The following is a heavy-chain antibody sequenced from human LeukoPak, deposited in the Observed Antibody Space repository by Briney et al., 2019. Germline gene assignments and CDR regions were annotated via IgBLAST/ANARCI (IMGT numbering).Heavy chain of an antibody. CDR1: GFTFSNYN. CDR2: ISSSGSTI. V-gene: IGHV3-48*04. J-gene: IGHJ4*02. CDR3: AGYYDYVWGSYRPWDY. D-gene: IGHD3-16*02. Sequence: GGSLRLSCAASGFTFSNYNMNWVRQALGKGLEWVSYISSSGSTIYYADSVKGRFTISRDNAKNSLYLQMNSLRAEDTAVYYCAGYYDYVWGSYRPWDYWGQGTLVTVSS.